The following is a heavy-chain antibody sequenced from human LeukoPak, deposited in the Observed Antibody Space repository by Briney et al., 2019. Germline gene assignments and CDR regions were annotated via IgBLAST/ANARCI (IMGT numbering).Heavy chain of an antibody. J-gene: IGHJ3*02. D-gene: IGHD5-24*01. Sequence: PSETLSLTCTVSGDSISSYYWSWIRQPPGKGLEWIGYIYYSGGTDYNPSLKSRVTISVDTSKNQFSLKLRSVTAADTAVYYCARHERDASLDHAFDIWGQGTMVTVSS. CDR2: IYYSGGT. CDR1: GDSISSYY. CDR3: ARHERDASLDHAFDI. V-gene: IGHV4-59*08.